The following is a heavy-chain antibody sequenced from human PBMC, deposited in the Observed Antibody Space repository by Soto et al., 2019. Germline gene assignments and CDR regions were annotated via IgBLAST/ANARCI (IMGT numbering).Heavy chain of an antibody. CDR2: ISSNGGST. Sequence: GGSLRLSCSASGFTFSSYAMHWVRQAPGKGLEYVSAISSNGGSTYYADSVKGRFTISRDNSKNTLYLQMSSLRAEDTAVYYCVKSVSGGNTPSLYYYYGMDVWGQGTTVTVSS. CDR1: GFTFSSYA. J-gene: IGHJ6*02. D-gene: IGHD2-15*01. V-gene: IGHV3-64D*08. CDR3: VKSVSGGNTPSLYYYYGMDV.